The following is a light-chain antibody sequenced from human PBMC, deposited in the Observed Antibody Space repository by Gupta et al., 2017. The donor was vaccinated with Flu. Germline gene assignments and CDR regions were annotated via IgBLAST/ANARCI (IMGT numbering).Light chain of an antibody. J-gene: IGLJ3*02. CDR1: SANIGNNF. V-gene: IGLV1-51*01. CDR2: DKS. Sequence: QSVSTQLPSVPAAPRQRVTISISGNSANIGNNFVSWYRQVPGKAPKFLIYDKSKRPSGIPDRFSGSKSGNTATLTITGVQAEDEADYYCASRDSSRNSWVFGGGTKLTVL. CDR3: ASRDSSRNSWV.